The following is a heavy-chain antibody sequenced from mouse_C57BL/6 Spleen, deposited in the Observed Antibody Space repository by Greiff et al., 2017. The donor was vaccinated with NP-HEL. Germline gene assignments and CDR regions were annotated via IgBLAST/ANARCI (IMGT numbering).Heavy chain of an antibody. D-gene: IGHD2-5*01. CDR3: ARTYSNTRTWFAY. CDR1: GFSLTSYG. CDR2: IWSGGST. Sequence: QVQLKESGPGLVQPSQSLSITCTVSGFSLTSYGVHWVRQSPGKGLEWLGVIWSGGSTDYNAAFISRLSISKDNSKSHVFFKMTSLQADDTAIYYCARTYSNTRTWFAYWGQGTLVTVSA. J-gene: IGHJ3*01. V-gene: IGHV2-2*01.